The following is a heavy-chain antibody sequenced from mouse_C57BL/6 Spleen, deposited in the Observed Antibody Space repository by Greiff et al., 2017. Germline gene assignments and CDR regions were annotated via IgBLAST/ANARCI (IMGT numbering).Heavy chain of an antibody. CDR2: INPSSGYA. Sequence: QVQLQQSGAELAQSGALEKMSCKVSGYTFTSYWMHWVKQRPGQGLEWIGYINPSSGYAKYNQKFKEQATLTADKSSSTAYMRLSSLTYVDSSVYYCAELREDYFAYRGQCATLPDST. CDR3: AELREDYFAY. V-gene: IGHV1-7*01. CDR1: GYTFTSYW. J-gene: IGHJ2*01.